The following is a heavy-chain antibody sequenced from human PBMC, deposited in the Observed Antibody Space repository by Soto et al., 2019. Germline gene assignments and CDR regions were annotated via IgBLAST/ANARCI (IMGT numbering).Heavy chain of an antibody. V-gene: IGHV4-30-2*01. Sequence: PSETLSLTCAVSDGSTISGGYSWSWIRQPPGNTLDCIGYIYHRGSTYYNPSLKSRVTISVDRSKNQFSLKLSSVTAADTAVYYCARSNREGITGTTWLYYFDYWGQGTLVTVSS. CDR1: DGSTISGGYS. J-gene: IGHJ4*02. CDR3: ARSNREGITGTTWLYYFDY. CDR2: IYHRGST. D-gene: IGHD1-20*01.